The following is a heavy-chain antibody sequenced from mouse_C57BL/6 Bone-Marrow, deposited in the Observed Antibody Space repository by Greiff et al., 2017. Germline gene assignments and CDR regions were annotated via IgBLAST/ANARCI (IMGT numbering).Heavy chain of an antibody. D-gene: IGHD1-1*01. CDR2: ISSGSSTI. Sequence: EVKLVESGGGLVKPGGSLKLSCAASGFTFSDYGMHWVRQAPEKGLEWVAYISSGSSTIYYADTVKGRFTISRDNAKNTLFLRMTSLRSEDTAMYYCARMITTVVRYFDVWGTGTTVTVSS. V-gene: IGHV5-17*01. CDR3: ARMITTVVRYFDV. J-gene: IGHJ1*03. CDR1: GFTFSDYG.